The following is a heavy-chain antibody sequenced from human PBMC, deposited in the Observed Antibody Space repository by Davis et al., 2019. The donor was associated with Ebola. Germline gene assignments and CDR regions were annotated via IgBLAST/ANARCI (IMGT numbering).Heavy chain of an antibody. CDR1: GFTFSSYS. CDR2: ISSSSSYI. Sequence: PGGSLRLFCAASGFTFSSYSMNWVRQAPGKGLEWVSSISSSSSYIYYADSVKGRFTISRDNAKNSLYLQMNSLRAEDTAVYYCAREQEGITETYYFDYWGQGTLVTVSS. V-gene: IGHV3-21*01. CDR3: AREQEGITETYYFDY. J-gene: IGHJ4*02. D-gene: IGHD1-20*01.